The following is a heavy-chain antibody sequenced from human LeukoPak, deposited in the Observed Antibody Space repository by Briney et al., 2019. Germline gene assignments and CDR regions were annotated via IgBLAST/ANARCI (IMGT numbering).Heavy chain of an antibody. CDR3: AKGGSSGYFDY. D-gene: IGHD6-13*01. J-gene: IGHJ4*02. V-gene: IGHV3-9*01. CDR1: GFTFDDYA. CDR2: ISWNSGSI. Sequence: GGSLRLSCAASGFTFDDYAMHWVRQAPGKGLEWVSGISWNSGSIGYADSVKGRFTISRGNAKNSLYLQMNSLRAEDTAVYYCAKGGSSGYFDYWGQGTLVTVSS.